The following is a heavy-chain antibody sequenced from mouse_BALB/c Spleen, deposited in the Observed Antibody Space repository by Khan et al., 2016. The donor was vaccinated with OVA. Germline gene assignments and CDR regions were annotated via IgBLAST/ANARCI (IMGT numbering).Heavy chain of an antibody. J-gene: IGHJ3*01. CDR1: GYPLTSYW. Sequence: QVQLQQPGAELVKPGALVKLSCKASGYPLTSYWLHWVKQRPGQGLERIGEIDPSDSFTNYNQKFKGKATVTVAKSSSTTYLQLSSLTSEDSEVYLCVRSLHYGSSTWFAYWGQGTRVTVCA. CDR2: IDPSDSFT. CDR3: VRSLHYGSSTWFAY. V-gene: IGHV1-69*02. D-gene: IGHD1-1*01.